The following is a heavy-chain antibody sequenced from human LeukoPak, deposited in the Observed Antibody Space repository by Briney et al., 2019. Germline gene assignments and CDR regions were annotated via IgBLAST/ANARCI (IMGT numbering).Heavy chain of an antibody. J-gene: IGHJ6*02. CDR1: GFTFSSYG. CDR3: AKDPGYYYYGMDV. V-gene: IGHV3-30*18. CDR2: ISYDGSNK. Sequence: SLRLSCAASGFTFSSYGMHWVRQAPGKGLEWVAVISYDGSNKYYADSVKGRFTISRDNSKNTLYLQMNSLRAEDTAVYYCAKDPGYYYYGMDVWGQGTTVTVSS.